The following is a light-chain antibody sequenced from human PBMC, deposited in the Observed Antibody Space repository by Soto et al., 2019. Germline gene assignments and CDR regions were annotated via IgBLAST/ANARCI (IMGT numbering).Light chain of an antibody. CDR1: QSISSW. CDR2: KAS. V-gene: IGKV1-5*03. CDR3: QQYNSYSVT. J-gene: IGKJ1*01. Sequence: DIQMTQSPSTLSASVGDRVTITCRASQSISSWLAWYQQKPGKAPNLLIYKASSLESGVPSRFSGSGSGTEFTLTISSLQPDDFATYYCQQYNSYSVTFGQGTMVEIK.